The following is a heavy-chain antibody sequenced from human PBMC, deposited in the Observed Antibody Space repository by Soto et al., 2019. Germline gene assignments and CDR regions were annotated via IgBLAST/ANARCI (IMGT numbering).Heavy chain of an antibody. CDR1: GFTFSSCG. V-gene: IGHV3-30*18. CDR2: ILKDGSQE. CDR3: AQDPGNLANWFDP. J-gene: IGHJ5*02. D-gene: IGHD1-26*01. Sequence: QVQLVESGGGVVQPGRSLRLSCAASGFTFSSCGMHWVRQAPGKGLEWVAAILKDGSQEFYADSVKGRLTISRDNSKNTSSLQINSLKPEDTAVYSSAQDPGNLANWFDPWGPGSRVTVSS.